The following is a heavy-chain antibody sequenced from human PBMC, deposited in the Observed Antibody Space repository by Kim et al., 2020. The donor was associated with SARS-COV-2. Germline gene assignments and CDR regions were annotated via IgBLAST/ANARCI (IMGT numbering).Heavy chain of an antibody. CDR3: ARLRKVVVTATYFDY. J-gene: IGHJ4*02. D-gene: IGHD2-21*02. Sequence: SETLSLTCTVSGGSISSYYWSWIRQPPGKGLEWIGYIYYSGSTNYNPSLKSRVTISVDTSKNQFSLKLSSVTAADTAVYYCARLRKVVVTATYFDYWGQGTLVTVSS. CDR2: IYYSGST. CDR1: GGSISSYY. V-gene: IGHV4-59*01.